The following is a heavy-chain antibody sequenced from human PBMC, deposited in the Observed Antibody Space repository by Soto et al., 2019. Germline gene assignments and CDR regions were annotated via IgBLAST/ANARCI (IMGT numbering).Heavy chain of an antibody. Sequence: ECLKSSCAASGFTFSTYAMSWVRQAPGKGLEWVSGISGSGGSTYYADSVKGRFTISRDNSKNTLYLQMNSLRAEDTAVYYCAKEHVAAAAVYYFDCWGQGTLVTVSS. CDR2: ISGSGGST. CDR3: AKEHVAAAAVYYFDC. CDR1: GFTFSTYA. J-gene: IGHJ4*02. V-gene: IGHV3-23*01. D-gene: IGHD6-13*01.